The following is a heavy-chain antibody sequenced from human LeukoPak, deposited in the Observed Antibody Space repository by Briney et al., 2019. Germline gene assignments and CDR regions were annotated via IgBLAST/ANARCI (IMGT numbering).Heavy chain of an antibody. CDR2: ISSSSSYI. J-gene: IGHJ4*02. D-gene: IGHD3-10*01. CDR3: AGLDYGSGLWPAAVGY. Sequence: GGSLRLPCAASGFTFSSYSMNWVRQAPGKGLEWVSSISSSSSYIYYADSVKGRFTISRDNAKNSLYLQMNSLRAEDTAVYYCAGLDYGSGLWPAAVGYWGQGTLVTVSS. V-gene: IGHV3-21*01. CDR1: GFTFSSYS.